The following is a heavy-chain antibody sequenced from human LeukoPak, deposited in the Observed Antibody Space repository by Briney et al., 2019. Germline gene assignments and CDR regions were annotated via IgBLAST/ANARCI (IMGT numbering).Heavy chain of an antibody. J-gene: IGHJ4*02. CDR3: ARVGYYYGDFDY. V-gene: IGHV4-39*07. Sequence: SETLSLTCTVSGGSISSSSYCWGWIRQPPWKGLEWIGSIYYSGSTYYNPSLKSRVTISVDTSKNQFSLKLSSVTAADTAVYYCARVGYYYGDFDYWGQGTLVTVSS. CDR2: IYYSGST. CDR1: GGSISSSSYC. D-gene: IGHD3-22*01.